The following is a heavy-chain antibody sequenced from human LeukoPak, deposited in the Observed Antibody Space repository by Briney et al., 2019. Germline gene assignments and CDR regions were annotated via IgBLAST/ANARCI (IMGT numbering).Heavy chain of an antibody. V-gene: IGHV3-23*01. CDR3: AKDWTSIIYDS. CDR1: RLTNNAYA. Sequence: PGGSLRLSYAASRLTNNAYAMRCARQAPGKGLEWVSDISSSGGSTFHADSVKGRFTISRDNSKNTLYLQMNSLKAEDTALYYCAKDWTSIIYDSWGQGTLVTVSS. CDR2: ISSSGGST. D-gene: IGHD3-10*01. J-gene: IGHJ4*02.